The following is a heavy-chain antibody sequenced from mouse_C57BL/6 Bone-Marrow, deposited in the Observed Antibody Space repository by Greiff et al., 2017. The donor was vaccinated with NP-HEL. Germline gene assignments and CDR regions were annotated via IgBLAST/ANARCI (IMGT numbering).Heavy chain of an antibody. CDR1: GYSITSGYY. J-gene: IGHJ1*03. D-gene: IGHD1-1*01. CDR3: ARGYYGSSYWYFDV. Sequence: EVKLQESGPGLVKPSQSLSLTCSVTGYSITSGYYWNWIRQFPGNKLEWMGYISYDGSNNYIPSLKNRISITRDTSKNQFFLKLNSVTTEDTATYYCARGYYGSSYWYFDVWGTGTTVTVSS. CDR2: ISYDGSN. V-gene: IGHV3-6*01.